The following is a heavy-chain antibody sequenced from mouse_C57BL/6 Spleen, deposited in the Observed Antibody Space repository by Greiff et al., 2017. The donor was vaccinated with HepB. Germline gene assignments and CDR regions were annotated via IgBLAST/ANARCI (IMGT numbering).Heavy chain of an antibody. CDR3: ARGIYGRGAY. D-gene: IGHD1-1*01. J-gene: IGHJ3*01. Sequence: QVQLQQSGPELVKPGASVKISCKASGYAFRSSWMNWVKQRPGKGLEWIGRIYPGDGDTNYNGKFKGKATLTADKSSSTAYMQLSSLTSEDSAVYFCARGIYGRGAYWGQGTLVTVSA. V-gene: IGHV1-82*01. CDR2: IYPGDGDT. CDR1: GYAFRSSW.